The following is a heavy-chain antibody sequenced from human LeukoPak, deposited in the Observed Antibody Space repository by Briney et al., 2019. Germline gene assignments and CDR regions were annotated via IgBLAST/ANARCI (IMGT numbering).Heavy chain of an antibody. D-gene: IGHD2-2*01. J-gene: IGHJ5*02. CDR1: GFTFSSYW. CDR2: INSDGSST. CDR3: ARAMPHDNWFNP. Sequence: GGSLRLSCAASGFTFSSYWMHWVRQAPGKGLVWVSRINSDGSSTSYADSVKGRFTISRDNAKNSLYLQMYSLRAEDTAVYYCARAMPHDNWFNPWGQGSLVTVSS. V-gene: IGHV3-74*01.